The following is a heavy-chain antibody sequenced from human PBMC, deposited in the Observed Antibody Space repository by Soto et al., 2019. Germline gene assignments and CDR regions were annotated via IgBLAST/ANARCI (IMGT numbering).Heavy chain of an antibody. D-gene: IGHD5-12*01. Sequence: SETLSLTCAVYGGSFSGYYWSWIRQPPGKGLEWNGEINNRGSTHYNPYIKSLITISLDTSKNHFSLKLSSVTGADTTMYYCARHSRGYSGYDWPRAFDIWGQGTLVTVSS. V-gene: IGHV4-34*01. CDR3: ARHSRGYSGYDWPRAFDI. J-gene: IGHJ3*02. CDR1: GGSFSGYY. CDR2: INNRGST.